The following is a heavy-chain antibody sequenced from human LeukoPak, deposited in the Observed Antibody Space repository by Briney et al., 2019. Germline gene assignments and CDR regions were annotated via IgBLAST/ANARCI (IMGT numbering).Heavy chain of an antibody. CDR2: ISGSGGST. D-gene: IGHD1-7*01. V-gene: IGHV3-23*01. CDR1: GFTFSSYA. Sequence: GGSLRLSCAASGFTFSSYAMHWVRQAPGKGLEWVSAISGSGGSTYYADSVKGRFTISRDNPKNTLYLQMNSLRAEDTAVYYCAKDNNWNYVGRYYFDYWGQGTLVTVSS. J-gene: IGHJ4*02. CDR3: AKDNNWNYVGRYYFDY.